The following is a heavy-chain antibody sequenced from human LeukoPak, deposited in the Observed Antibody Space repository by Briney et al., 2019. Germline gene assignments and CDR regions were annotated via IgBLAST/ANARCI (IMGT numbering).Heavy chain of an antibody. Sequence: SETLSLTCTVSGGSISSSSYYWGWIRQPPGKGLEWIGSIYYSGSTYYNPSLKSLVTISVDTSKNQFSLKLSSVTAADTAVYYCASLPLGYCSSTSCFAFDYWGQGTLVTVSS. J-gene: IGHJ4*02. CDR3: ASLPLGYCSSTSCFAFDY. CDR2: IYYSGST. V-gene: IGHV4-39*07. CDR1: GGSISSSSYY. D-gene: IGHD2-2*01.